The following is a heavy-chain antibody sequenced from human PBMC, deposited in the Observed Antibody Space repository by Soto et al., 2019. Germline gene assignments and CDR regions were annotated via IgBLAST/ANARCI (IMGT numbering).Heavy chain of an antibody. CDR1: GGSVSSSNW. J-gene: IGHJ5*02. CDR2: IYHSGST. Sequence: SETLSLTCAVSGGSVSSSNWWSWVRQPPGKGLEWIGEIYHSGSTNYNPSLKSRVTISVDKSKNQFSLKLSSVTAADTAVYYCARAILVRIELSGYNWFDPWGQGTLVNVSS. D-gene: IGHD3-16*02. CDR3: ARAILVRIELSGYNWFDP. V-gene: IGHV4-4*02.